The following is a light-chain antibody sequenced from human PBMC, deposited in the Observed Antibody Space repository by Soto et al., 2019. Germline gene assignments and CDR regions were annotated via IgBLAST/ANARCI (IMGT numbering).Light chain of an antibody. CDR3: QQRITWPT. CDR2: DAS. CDR1: QSVSSN. Sequence: EIVLTQSPATLSLSPGERATLSCRASQSVSSNLAWYQQKPGQAPRLLIYDASKRATDIPTRYSGSGFGTEFTLTITSLEPEDSAVYYCQQRITWPTFGQGTKLEIK. V-gene: IGKV3-11*01. J-gene: IGKJ2*01.